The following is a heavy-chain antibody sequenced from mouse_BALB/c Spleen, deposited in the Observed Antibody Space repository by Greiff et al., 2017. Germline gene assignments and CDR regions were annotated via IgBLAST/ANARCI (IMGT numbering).Heavy chain of an antibody. Sequence: LQQPGAELVKPGASVKMSCKASGYTFTSYNMHWVKQTPGQGLEWIGAIYPGNGDTSYNQKFKGKATLTADKSSSTAYMQLSSLTSEDSAVYYCAREGEYRYAFDYWGQGTTLTVSS. CDR1: GYTFTSYN. V-gene: IGHV1-12*01. CDR3: AREGEYRYAFDY. D-gene: IGHD2-14*01. CDR2: IYPGNGDT. J-gene: IGHJ2*01.